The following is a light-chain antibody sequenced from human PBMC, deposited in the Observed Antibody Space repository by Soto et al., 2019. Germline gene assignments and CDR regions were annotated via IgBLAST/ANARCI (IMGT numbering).Light chain of an antibody. Sequence: DIQMTQSPSTLSASAGDRVSITCRASQSISRQLAWYQKKPGKAPNLLIYPASNLETGVPSRFTGSGSGTEFTLTISTLQSDDLASYYCKDYQRYWTFGQGTNVEVK. CDR2: PAS. CDR3: KDYQRYWT. CDR1: QSISRQ. V-gene: IGKV1-5*03. J-gene: IGKJ1*01.